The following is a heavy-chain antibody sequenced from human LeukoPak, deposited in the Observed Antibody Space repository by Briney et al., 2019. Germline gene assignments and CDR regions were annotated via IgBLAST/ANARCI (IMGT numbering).Heavy chain of an antibody. D-gene: IGHD4-11*01. V-gene: IGHV3-20*04. CDR3: VRVPSPGSQSKASDF. J-gene: IGHJ4*02. Sequence: GGSLRLSCAASGFTFDDYGMSWVRQAPGKGLEWVSAINWNGGSTGYADSVKGRFTISRDNARNSLYLQMNSLRAEDTALYYCVRVPSPGSQSKASDFWGQETLVTVSS. CDR1: GFTFDDYG. CDR2: INWNGGST.